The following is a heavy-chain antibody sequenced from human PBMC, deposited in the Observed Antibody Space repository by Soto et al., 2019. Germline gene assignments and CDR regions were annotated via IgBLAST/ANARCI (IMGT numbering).Heavy chain of an antibody. Sequence: EVQLLESGGDLVQPGGSLRLSCVASGFTFSNFGMSWVRQAPGQGLQWVSIIGVDGVTIYYADSVSGWFTFSRDNSKNTLYLKMNSPGAEDTAIYYCVKDRTMAAPNDYFDYWGEGTLVTVSS. CDR3: VKDRTMAAPNDYFDY. CDR2: IGVDGVTI. J-gene: IGHJ4*02. CDR1: GFTFSNFG. V-gene: IGHV3-23*01. D-gene: IGHD6-19*01.